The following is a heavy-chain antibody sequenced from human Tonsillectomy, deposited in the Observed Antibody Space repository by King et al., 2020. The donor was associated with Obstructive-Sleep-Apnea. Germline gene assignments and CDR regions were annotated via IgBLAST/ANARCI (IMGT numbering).Heavy chain of an antibody. CDR1: GGSISNSNW. CDR3: ARVFPGADCFDY. J-gene: IGHJ4*02. D-gene: IGHD4/OR15-4a*01. Sequence: VQLQESGPGLVKPSGTLSLTCAVSGGSISNSNWWSWVRQPPGKGLEWIGEIYHSGSTNYNPSLKSRVPISVDKSKNQFSLKLSSVTAADTALYYCARVFPGADCFDYWGQGTLVTVSS. CDR2: IYHSGST. V-gene: IGHV4-4*02.